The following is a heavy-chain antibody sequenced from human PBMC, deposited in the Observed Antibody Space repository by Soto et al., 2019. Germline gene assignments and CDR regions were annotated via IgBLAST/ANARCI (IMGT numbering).Heavy chain of an antibody. Sequence: PVGSLRLSCAASGFTFSSYGMHWVRQAPGKGLEWVAVIWYDGSNKYYADSVKGRFTISRDNSKNTLYLQMNSLRAEDTAVYYCAKERATTTAFDYWGQGALVTVSS. CDR2: IWYDGSNK. J-gene: IGHJ4*02. CDR1: GFTFSSYG. CDR3: AKERATTTAFDY. V-gene: IGHV3-33*06. D-gene: IGHD4-17*01.